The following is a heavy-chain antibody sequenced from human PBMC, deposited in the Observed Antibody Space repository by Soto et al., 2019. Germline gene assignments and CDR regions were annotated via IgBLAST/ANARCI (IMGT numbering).Heavy chain of an antibody. J-gene: IGHJ6*02. Sequence: SETLSLTCAVYGGSFSGYYWGWVRQPPGKGPEWVGEINYSGSTNYNPSLKRRVTISVDTSKNQVSLKVTSVTAADTAMYYCARRNYFYALDVWGQGTTVTVSS. V-gene: IGHV4-34*01. CDR3: ARRNYFYALDV. CDR1: GGSFSGYY. CDR2: INYSGST.